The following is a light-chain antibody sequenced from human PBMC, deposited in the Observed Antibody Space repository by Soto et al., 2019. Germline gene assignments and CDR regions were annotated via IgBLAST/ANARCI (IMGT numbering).Light chain of an antibody. J-gene: IGLJ1*01. CDR1: SSDVGGSNS. CDR2: DVA. Sequence: QSVLAQPASVSDSPGQSITISCTGTSSDVGGSNSVSWYQQHPGKPPKLIIYDVANRPSGVSNRFSGSKSGSTASLIISRLQTEDEADYYCVSHTSSTTYVFGTGTKVTVL. CDR3: VSHTSSTTYV. V-gene: IGLV2-14*03.